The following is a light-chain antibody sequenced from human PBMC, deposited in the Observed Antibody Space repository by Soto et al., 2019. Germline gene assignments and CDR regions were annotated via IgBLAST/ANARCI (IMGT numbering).Light chain of an antibody. CDR3: QHFGGTTFT. CDR1: QSVSSSY. V-gene: IGKV3-20*01. CDR2: GAS. Sequence: EIVLTQSPGTLSLSPGEGATLSCRASQSVSSSYIAWYQQRPGQTPSLLIYGASTRATGIPDRFSGSGSGTHFTLTISRLEPGDFAVYYCQHFGGTTFTLGQWTRLEIK. J-gene: IGKJ5*01.